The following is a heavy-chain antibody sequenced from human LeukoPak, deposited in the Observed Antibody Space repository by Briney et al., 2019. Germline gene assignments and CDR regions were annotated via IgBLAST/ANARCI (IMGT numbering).Heavy chain of an antibody. D-gene: IGHD5-18*01. V-gene: IGHV4-39*02. CDR2: IYYSGIT. CDR1: GGSVSINSYY. J-gene: IGHJ4*02. Sequence: SETLSLTCTVSGGSVSINSYYWGWIRRPPGKGLEWIGNIYYSGITYYNPSLKSRVTISVDTSKNQFSLKLSSMTAADTAVYYCAREVGRGHTFGSNYWGQGTLVTVSS. CDR3: AREVGRGHTFGSNY.